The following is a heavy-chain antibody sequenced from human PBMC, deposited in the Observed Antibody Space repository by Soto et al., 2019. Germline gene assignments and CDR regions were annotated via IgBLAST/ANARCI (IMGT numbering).Heavy chain of an antibody. V-gene: IGHV4-59*11. CDR2: IYYSVST. CDR3: ARVVGYSRSTFGGGFEY. Sequence: SETLSLTCTVSGGAITRHYLSWIRQPPGRGLEGIGCIYYSVSTNYNPSLKGRVTISVNTYKKEFSLKLSSVTAADTALNYCARVVGYSRSTFGGGFEYWGPGILVPVSS. J-gene: IGHJ4*02. CDR1: GGAITRHY. D-gene: IGHD6-6*01.